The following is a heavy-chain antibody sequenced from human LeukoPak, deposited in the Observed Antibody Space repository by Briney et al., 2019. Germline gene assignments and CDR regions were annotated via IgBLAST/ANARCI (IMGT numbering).Heavy chain of an antibody. Sequence: GGSLRLSCAASGFTFSNYAMSWVRQAPGKGLEWVSGLSGSGGSTYYADSVKGRFTISRDNSKNTLYLQMNSLRAEDTAVYYCAKHFALAAFYAMDVWGQGTTVTVSS. J-gene: IGHJ6*02. D-gene: IGHD6-6*01. CDR1: GFTFSNYA. CDR3: AKHFALAAFYAMDV. V-gene: IGHV3-23*01. CDR2: LSGSGGST.